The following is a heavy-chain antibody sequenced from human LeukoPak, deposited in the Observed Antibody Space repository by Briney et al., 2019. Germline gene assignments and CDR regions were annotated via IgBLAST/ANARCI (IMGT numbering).Heavy chain of an antibody. Sequence: PGGSLRPSCAASGFTFSDYYMSWIRQAPGKGLEWVSYISSSGSTIYYADSVKGRFTISRDNAKNSLYLQMNSLRAEDTAVYYCARETRWLQLPDWFDPWGQGTLVTVSS. V-gene: IGHV3-11*04. CDR1: GFTFSDYY. D-gene: IGHD5-24*01. J-gene: IGHJ5*02. CDR3: ARETRWLQLPDWFDP. CDR2: ISSSGSTI.